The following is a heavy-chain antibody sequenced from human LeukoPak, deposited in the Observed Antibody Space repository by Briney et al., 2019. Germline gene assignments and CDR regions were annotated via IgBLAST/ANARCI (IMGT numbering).Heavy chain of an antibody. CDR1: GYTFSSYG. V-gene: IGHV1-18*01. CDR2: VTTYNGNT. J-gene: IGHJ6*03. D-gene: IGHD4-23*01. CDR3: SGGYYHYMDV. Sequence: ASVKVSCKASGYTFSSYGISWVRQAPGQGLEWMGWVTTYNGNTNYAQKLQGRVTVTTDTSTSTAYMELRSLRSDDTALYYCSGGYYHYMDVWGKGTTVTISS.